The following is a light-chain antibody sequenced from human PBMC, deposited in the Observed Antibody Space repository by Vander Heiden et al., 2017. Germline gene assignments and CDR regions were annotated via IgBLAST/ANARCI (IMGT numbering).Light chain of an antibody. CDR3: ETWDSNTHWV. CDR1: SGHSSYI. CDR2: LEGSGSY. J-gene: IGLJ3*02. Sequence: QPVLTPSSSASPSLGSSVKLTCTLSSGHSSYIIAWHQQQPGKAPRYLMKLEGSGSYNKGSGVPDRFSGSSSGADRYLTISNLQFEDEADYYCETWDSNTHWVFGGGTKLTVL. V-gene: IGLV4-60*02.